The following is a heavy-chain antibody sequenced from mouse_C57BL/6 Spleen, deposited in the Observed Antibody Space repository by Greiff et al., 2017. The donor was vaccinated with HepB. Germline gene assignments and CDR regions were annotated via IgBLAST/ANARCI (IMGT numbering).Heavy chain of an antibody. V-gene: IGHV1-64*01. CDR3: ARDSSGSYFDY. CDR1: GYTFTSYW. Sequence: QVQLKQPGAELVKPGASVKLSCKASGYTFTSYWMHWVKQRPGQGLEWIGMIHPNSGSTNYNEKFKSKATLTVDKSSSTAYMQLSSLTSEDSAVYYCARDSSGSYFDYWGQGTTLTVSS. CDR2: IHPNSGST. J-gene: IGHJ2*01. D-gene: IGHD3-2*02.